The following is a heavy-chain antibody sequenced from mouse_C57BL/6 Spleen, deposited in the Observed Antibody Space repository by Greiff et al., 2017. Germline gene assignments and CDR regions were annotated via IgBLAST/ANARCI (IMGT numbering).Heavy chain of an antibody. Sequence: EVKLVESGGGLVQPGGSLKLSCAASGFTFSDYGMAWVRQAPRKGPEWVAFISNLAYSIYYADTVTGRFTIPRENAKNTLYLEMSSLRSEDTAMYYCARHGYDYAAWFAYWGQGTLVTVSA. J-gene: IGHJ3*01. CDR3: ARHGYDYAAWFAY. CDR1: GFTFSDYG. D-gene: IGHD2-4*01. V-gene: IGHV5-15*01. CDR2: ISNLAYSI.